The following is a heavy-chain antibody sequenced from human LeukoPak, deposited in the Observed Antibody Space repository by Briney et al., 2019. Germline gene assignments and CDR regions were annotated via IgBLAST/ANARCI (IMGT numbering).Heavy chain of an antibody. CDR2: ISYDGSNK. V-gene: IGHV3-30*18. CDR3: ANIGYCSGGSCYSLGY. J-gene: IGHJ4*02. D-gene: IGHD2-15*01. Sequence: GGSLRLSCAASGFTFSSYGMHWVRQAPGKGLEWVAVISYDGSNKYYADSVKGRFTISRDNSKNTLYLQMNSLRAEDTAVYYCANIGYCSGGSCYSLGYWGQGTLVTVSS. CDR1: GFTFSSYG.